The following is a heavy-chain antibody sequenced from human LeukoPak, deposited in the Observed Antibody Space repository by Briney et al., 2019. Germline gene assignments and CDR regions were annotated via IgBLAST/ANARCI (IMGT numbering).Heavy chain of an antibody. D-gene: IGHD2-21*02. CDR2: ISAYNGNT. CDR3: ARGRGRLVVVTAHDY. V-gene: IGHV1-18*01. CDR1: GYTFTSYG. J-gene: IGHJ4*02. Sequence: ASVKVSYKASGYTFTSYGISWVRQAPGQGLEWMGWISAYNGNTNYAQKLQGRVTMTTDTSTSTAYMELRSLRSDDTAVYYCARGRGRLVVVTAHDYWGQGTLVTVSS.